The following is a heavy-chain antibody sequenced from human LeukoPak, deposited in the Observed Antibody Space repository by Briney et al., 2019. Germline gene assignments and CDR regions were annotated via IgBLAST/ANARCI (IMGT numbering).Heavy chain of an antibody. J-gene: IGHJ5*02. CDR3: ARIKGFGELSGPNWFDP. Sequence: ASVKPSCKASGYTFTGYYMHRVRQAPGQGLEWMGWINPNSGGTNYAQKFQGRVTMTRDTSISTAYMELSRLRSDDTAVYYCARIKGFGELSGPNWFDPWGQGTLVTVSS. CDR1: GYTFTGYY. V-gene: IGHV1-2*02. CDR2: INPNSGGT. D-gene: IGHD3-10*01.